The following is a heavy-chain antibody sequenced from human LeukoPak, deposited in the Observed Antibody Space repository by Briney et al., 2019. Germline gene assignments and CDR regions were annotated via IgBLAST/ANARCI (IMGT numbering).Heavy chain of an antibody. Sequence: ALVKVSCKASGYTFTSYGISWVRQAPGQGLEWMGWISAYNGNTNYAQKLQGRVTMTTDTSTSTAYMELRSLRSDDTAVYYCARGVCSGGSCYHNDYWGQGTLVTVSS. CDR3: ARGVCSGGSCYHNDY. V-gene: IGHV1-18*01. CDR2: ISAYNGNT. D-gene: IGHD2-15*01. CDR1: GYTFTSYG. J-gene: IGHJ4*02.